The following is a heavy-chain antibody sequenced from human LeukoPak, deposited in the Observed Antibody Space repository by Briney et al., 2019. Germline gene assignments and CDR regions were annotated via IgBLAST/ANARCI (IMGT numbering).Heavy chain of an antibody. J-gene: IGHJ4*02. CDR3: ARGRGYSYGFFV. V-gene: IGHV3-9*01. CDR1: GFTFDDYA. D-gene: IGHD5-18*01. CDR2: ISWNSGSI. Sequence: GGSLRLSCAASGFTFDDYAMHWVRQAPGKGLEWVSGISWNSGSIGYADSVKGRFTISRDNAKNSLYLQMNSLRAEDTAVYYCARGRGYSYGFFVWGQGTLVTVSS.